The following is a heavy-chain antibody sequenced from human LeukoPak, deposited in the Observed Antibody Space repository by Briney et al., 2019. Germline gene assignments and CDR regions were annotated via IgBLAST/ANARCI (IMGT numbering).Heavy chain of an antibody. J-gene: IGHJ3*02. CDR3: ARPIRGSYVEDAFDM. Sequence: ASVKVSCKTSGYTFSDYYLHWGRQAPGQGLEWMGWINPSSGGTKYVQKFQGRVTMTRDTSISTGYMGLSRLRSDDTAVYYCARPIRGSYVEDAFDMRGQGTMVTVSA. CDR2: INPSSGGT. CDR1: GYTFSDYY. V-gene: IGHV1-2*02. D-gene: IGHD1-26*01.